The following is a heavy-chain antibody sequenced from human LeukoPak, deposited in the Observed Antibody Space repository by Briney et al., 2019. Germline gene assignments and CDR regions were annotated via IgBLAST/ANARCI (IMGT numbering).Heavy chain of an antibody. CDR1: GYSFTSYW. CDR3: ARGVPSYDSSGYYYNFDY. D-gene: IGHD3-22*01. CDR2: IIPILGIA. Sequence: KISCKGSGYSFTSYWIGWVRQAPGQGLEWMGRIIPILGIANYAQKFQGRVTITADKSTSTAYMELSSLRSEDTAVYYCARGVPSYDSSGYYYNFDYWGQGTLVTVSS. V-gene: IGHV1-69*02. J-gene: IGHJ4*02.